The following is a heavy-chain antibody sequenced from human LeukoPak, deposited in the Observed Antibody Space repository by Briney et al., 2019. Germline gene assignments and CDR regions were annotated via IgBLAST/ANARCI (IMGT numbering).Heavy chain of an antibody. J-gene: IGHJ5*02. D-gene: IGHD6-13*01. Sequence: ASVKVSCKASGYTFTGYYMHWVRQAPGQGLEWMGWINPNSGGTNYAQKFQGRVTMTRDTSISTAYMELSRLRSDDTAVYYCARDRDSSSWYFDWFDPWGQGTLVTVSS. V-gene: IGHV1-2*02. CDR2: INPNSGGT. CDR1: GYTFTGYY. CDR3: ARDRDSSSWYFDWFDP.